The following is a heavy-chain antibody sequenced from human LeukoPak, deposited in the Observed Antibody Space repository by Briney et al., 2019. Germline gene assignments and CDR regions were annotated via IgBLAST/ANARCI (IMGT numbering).Heavy chain of an antibody. V-gene: IGHV3-23*01. CDR3: AKDGQWLARSPYHYFDY. J-gene: IGHJ4*02. Sequence: GGSLRLSCAASGFTFSRYAMSWVRQAPGKGLEWVSAISGSGGSTYYADSVKGRFTISRDNSKNTLYLQMNSLRAEDTAVYYCAKDGQWLARSPYHYFDYWGQGTLVTVSS. CDR2: ISGSGGST. D-gene: IGHD6-19*01. CDR1: GFTFSRYA.